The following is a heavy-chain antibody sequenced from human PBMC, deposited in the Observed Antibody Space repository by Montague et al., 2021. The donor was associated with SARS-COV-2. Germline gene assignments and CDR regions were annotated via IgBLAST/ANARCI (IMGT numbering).Heavy chain of an antibody. J-gene: IGHJ6*02. Sequence: SETLSITCNVSGGSISSSTYYWGWIRQPPGKGLEWIGNLYNGGTTYYSPSLKSRVTISVDTSKNHFSLNMASVTAADTAVYYCARTSKLRESSSGNYYYHAMDVWGQGTTVTVSS. CDR2: LYNGGTT. CDR3: ARTSKLRESSSGNYYYHAMDV. V-gene: IGHV4-39*02. CDR1: GGSISSSTYY. D-gene: IGHD3-16*01.